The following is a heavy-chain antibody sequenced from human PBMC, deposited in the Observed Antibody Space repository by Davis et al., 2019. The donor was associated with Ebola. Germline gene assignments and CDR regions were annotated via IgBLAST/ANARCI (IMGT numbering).Heavy chain of an antibody. D-gene: IGHD2-2*01. CDR3: ARLACSSTSCYYYYYMDV. CDR1: GYNFASYW. CDR2: IYPGASDT. J-gene: IGHJ6*03. V-gene: IGHV5-51*01. Sequence: GESLKISCKCSGYNFASYWIGWVRQMPGKGLEWLGIIYPGASDTRYSPSFQGQVTISADKSISTAYLQWSSLKASDTAMYYCARLACSSTSCYYYYYMDVWGKGTTVTVSS.